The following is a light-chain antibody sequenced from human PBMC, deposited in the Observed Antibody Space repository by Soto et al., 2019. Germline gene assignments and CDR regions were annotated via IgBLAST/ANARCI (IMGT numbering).Light chain of an antibody. CDR1: QSVLYSSNNKNY. CDR3: QHYYCTPLA. V-gene: IGKV4-1*01. Sequence: DIVMTQSPDSLAVSLGERATINCKSSQSVLYSSNNKNYLAWYQQKPGQPPKLLIYWASTRESGVPDRFSGSGSGTDFTLTISSLQAEDVAVYYCQHYYCTPLAFGGGTKVEIK. CDR2: WAS. J-gene: IGKJ4*01.